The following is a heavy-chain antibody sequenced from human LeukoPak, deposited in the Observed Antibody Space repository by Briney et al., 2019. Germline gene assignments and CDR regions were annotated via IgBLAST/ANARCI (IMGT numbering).Heavy chain of an antibody. CDR2: INPNSGGT. CDR3: ARDQAYYYDSSGYYGGFDY. J-gene: IGHJ4*02. Sequence: ALVKVSCKASGYTFTGYYMHWVRQAPGQGLEWMGWINPNSGGTNYAQKFQGRVTMTRDTSISTAYMELSRLRSDDTAVYYCARDQAYYYDSSGYYGGFDYWGQGTLVTVSS. V-gene: IGHV1-2*02. CDR1: GYTFTGYY. D-gene: IGHD3-22*01.